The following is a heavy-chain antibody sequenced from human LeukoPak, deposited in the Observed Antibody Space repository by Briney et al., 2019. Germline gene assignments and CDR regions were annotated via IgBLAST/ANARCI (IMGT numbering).Heavy chain of an antibody. CDR2: IWYDGSNK. CDR1: GFTFSSYG. V-gene: IGHV3-33*01. D-gene: IGHD2-2*01. CDR3: ARDSIVVVSYYYMDV. J-gene: IGHJ6*03. Sequence: ALRLSCAASGFTFSSYGMHWVRQAPGKGLEWVAVIWYDGSNKYYADSVKGRFTISRDNSKNTLYLQMNSLRAEDTAVYYCARDSIVVVSYYYMDVWGKGTTVTVSS.